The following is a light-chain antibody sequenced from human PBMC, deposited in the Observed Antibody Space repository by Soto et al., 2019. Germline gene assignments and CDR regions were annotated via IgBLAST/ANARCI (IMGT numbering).Light chain of an antibody. CDR1: QSVYSNY. CDR3: QQYGSSPLT. Sequence: EIVLTQSPGTLSLSPGERATLSCRASQSVYSNYLAWYQQKPGQSPRLLMYGASTRVTGIPDRFSGSASGTDFTLTISRLEPEDFAVSYCQQYGSSPLTFGAGTKVDIK. CDR2: GAS. V-gene: IGKV3-20*01. J-gene: IGKJ3*01.